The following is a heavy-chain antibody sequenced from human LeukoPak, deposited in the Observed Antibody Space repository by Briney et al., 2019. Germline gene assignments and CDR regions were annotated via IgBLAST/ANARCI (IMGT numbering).Heavy chain of an antibody. CDR3: AKAPVTTCSGAYCYPFDY. D-gene: IGHD2-15*01. Sequence: GGSLRLSCAASGFTLSSYAMSWVRQGPGKGLEWVSAISVSGNTYHADSVKGRFTISRDSYRNTLYLQMNSLRAEDAAVYYCAKAPVTTCSGAYCYPFDYWGQGTLVTVSS. V-gene: IGHV3-23*01. CDR2: ISVSGNT. J-gene: IGHJ4*02. CDR1: GFTLSSYA.